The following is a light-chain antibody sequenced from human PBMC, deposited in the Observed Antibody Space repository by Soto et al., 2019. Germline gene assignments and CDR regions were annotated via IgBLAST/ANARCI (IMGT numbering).Light chain of an antibody. CDR2: GAS. J-gene: IGKJ4*01. V-gene: IGKV3-15*01. Sequence: EIVMTQSPATLSVSPGEGATLSCRASQSVSSILAWYQQKPGQAPRLLIHGASTRATGIPARFTGSGSGTEFSLTISSLQSEDFAVYLCQQYNNSPSLTFGGGTKVEIQ. CDR3: QQYNNSPSLT. CDR1: QSVSSI.